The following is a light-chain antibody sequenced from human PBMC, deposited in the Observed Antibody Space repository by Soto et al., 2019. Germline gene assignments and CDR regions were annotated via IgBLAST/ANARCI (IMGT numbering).Light chain of an antibody. CDR2: DVN. J-gene: IGLJ3*02. Sequence: QSALTQPRSVSGSPGQSVTISCTGTSSDVGAYNYVSWYQQYPGKAPKLIIRDVNKRPSGVPDRFSGAKSGNAASLTISGLQAGDEADYYCCSYAGSYWVFGGGTKLTVL. CDR1: SSDVGAYNY. V-gene: IGLV2-11*01. CDR3: CSYAGSYWV.